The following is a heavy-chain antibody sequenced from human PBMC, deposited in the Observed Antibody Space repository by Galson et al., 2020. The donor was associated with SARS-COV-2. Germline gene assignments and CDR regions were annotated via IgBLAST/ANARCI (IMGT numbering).Heavy chain of an antibody. CDR3: ARIRYFDWLGPYGMDV. CDR2: IDWDDDK. D-gene: IGHD3-9*01. CDR1: GFLLSTSGMC. Sequence: SGPTLVKPTQTLTLTCTFSGFLLSTSGMCVSWIRQPPGKALEWLALIDWDDDKYYSTSLKPRLTISKDTSKNQVVLTMTNMDPVDTATYYWARIRYFDWLGPYGMDVWGQGTTVTVSS. J-gene: IGHJ6*02. V-gene: IGHV2-70*01.